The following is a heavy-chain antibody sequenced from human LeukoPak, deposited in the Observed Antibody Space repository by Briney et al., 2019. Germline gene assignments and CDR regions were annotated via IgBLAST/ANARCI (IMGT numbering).Heavy chain of an antibody. Sequence: PGGSLRLSCAASGFTFSRYGMHWVRQAPGKGLQWVALISYDGSKRYYTDSVEGRFTISRDNSKNTLYLQMDSLRAEDTAVYYCARVRDKSGYYSRNKNAFDIWGQGTMVTVSS. CDR1: GFTFSRYG. D-gene: IGHD3-3*01. V-gene: IGHV3-30*04. CDR2: ISYDGSKR. CDR3: ARVRDKSGYYSRNKNAFDI. J-gene: IGHJ3*02.